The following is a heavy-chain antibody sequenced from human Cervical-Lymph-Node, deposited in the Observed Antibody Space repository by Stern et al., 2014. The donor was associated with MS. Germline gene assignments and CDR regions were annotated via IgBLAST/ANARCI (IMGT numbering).Heavy chain of an antibody. CDR3: ARDPSRFGDNGYLDF. J-gene: IGHJ4*02. CDR2: ISHEGTNK. D-gene: IGHD3-10*01. Sequence: MQLVESGGGLVQPGKSLRLSCAASGFTFSSFAMHWVRQAPGQGLQWLAVISHEGTNKYYAASVKGRFTISRDKSNNAVYLQISSLRLDDTAVYFCARDPSRFGDNGYLDFWGQGTLVTVSS. V-gene: IGHV3-30-3*01. CDR1: GFTFSSFA.